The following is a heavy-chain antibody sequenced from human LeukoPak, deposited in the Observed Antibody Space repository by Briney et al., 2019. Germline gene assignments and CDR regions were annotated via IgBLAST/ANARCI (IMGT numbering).Heavy chain of an antibody. V-gene: IGHV3-53*01. D-gene: IGHD5-24*01. CDR3: ARDWDGYNYQ. CDR2: IYTGRST. CDR1: GFIFNSYG. J-gene: IGHJ4*02. Sequence: SLRLSCAHSGFIFNSYGMHWGRQAPAPGLGWVAVIYTGRSTFYADPVRGRFIISRDNSKNTVYLQMNSLRAEDTAVYYCARDWDGYNYQWGQGTLVTVSS.